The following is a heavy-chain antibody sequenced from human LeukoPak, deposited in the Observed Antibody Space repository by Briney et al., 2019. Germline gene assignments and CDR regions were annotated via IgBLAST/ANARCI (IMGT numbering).Heavy chain of an antibody. CDR3: ARDDYYGSGSYAFDI. D-gene: IGHD3-10*01. Sequence: GRSLRLSCAASGFTFDDYAMHWVRQAPGKGLEWVSGISWNSGSIGYADSVKGRFTISRDNAKNSLYLQMNSLRAEDTAVYYCARDDYYGSGSYAFDIWGQGTMVTVSS. CDR2: ISWNSGSI. J-gene: IGHJ3*02. CDR1: GFTFDDYA. V-gene: IGHV3-9*01.